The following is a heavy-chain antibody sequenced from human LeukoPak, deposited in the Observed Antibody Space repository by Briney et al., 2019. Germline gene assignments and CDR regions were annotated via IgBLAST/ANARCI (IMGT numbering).Heavy chain of an antibody. CDR3: ARVDCSSTSCSRKSTIFGVVSGNDAFDI. J-gene: IGHJ3*02. CDR2: INPNSGGT. D-gene: IGHD2-2*01. CDR1: GYTFTGYY. Sequence: ASVKVSCKASGYTFTGYYMHWVRQAPGQGLEWMGWINPNSGGTSYAQKFQGRVTMTRDTSISTAYMELSRLRSDDTAVYYCARVDCSSTSCSRKSTIFGVVSGNDAFDIWGQGTMVTVSS. V-gene: IGHV1-2*02.